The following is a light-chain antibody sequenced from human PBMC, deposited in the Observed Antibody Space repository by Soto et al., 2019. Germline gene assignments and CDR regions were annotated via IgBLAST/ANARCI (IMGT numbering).Light chain of an antibody. V-gene: IGLV1-51*01. CDR2: DDN. Sequence: QSVLTQPPSVSAAPGQRVTISCSGSDSNIGNHYVSWYQQLPGTAPKVLIYDDNKRPSGTPDRFSGSKSGTSATLGITGLQTGDEADYYCSSYTTTSTLVFGGGTKLTVL. CDR1: DSNIGNHY. J-gene: IGLJ3*02. CDR3: SSYTTTSTLV.